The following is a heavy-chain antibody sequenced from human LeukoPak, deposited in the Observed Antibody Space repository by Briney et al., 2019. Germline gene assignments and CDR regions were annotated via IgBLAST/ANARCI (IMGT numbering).Heavy chain of an antibody. V-gene: IGHV3-11*04. D-gene: IGHD3-22*01. Sequence: GGSLRLSCAASGVTFSDYYMSWIRQAPGKGLEWVSYISSSGSTIYYADSVKGRFTISRDNAKNSLYLQMNSLRAEDTAVYYCARETYYYDSSGYPQTYFDYWGQGTLVTVSS. J-gene: IGHJ4*02. CDR2: ISSSGSTI. CDR1: GVTFSDYY. CDR3: ARETYYYDSSGYPQTYFDY.